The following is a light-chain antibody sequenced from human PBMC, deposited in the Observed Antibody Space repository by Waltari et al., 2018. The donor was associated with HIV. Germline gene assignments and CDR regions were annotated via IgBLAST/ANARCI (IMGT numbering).Light chain of an antibody. Sequence: QSALTQPASVSGSPGQSITISCTGTSSEVGAYKSFSWDPPHPDKVPKLIIYEVINRPSGVSNRFSGSKSGNTASLTISGLQTEDEADYYCSSYTSAETVVFGVGTRVTVL. V-gene: IGLV2-14*01. J-gene: IGLJ1*01. CDR3: SSYTSAETVV. CDR2: EVI. CDR1: SSEVGAYKS.